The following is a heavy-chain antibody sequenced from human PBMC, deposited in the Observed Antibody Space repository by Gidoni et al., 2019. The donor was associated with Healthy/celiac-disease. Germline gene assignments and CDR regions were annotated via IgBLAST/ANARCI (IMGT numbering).Heavy chain of an antibody. CDR3: ASPPYYDFWSGKSPDAFDI. CDR2: ISGSGGST. Sequence: EVQLLESGGGLVQPGGSLRLSCAASGFTFSSYAMSWVRQAPGKGLEWVSAISGSGGSTYYADSVKGRFTISRDNSKNTLYLQMNSLRAEDTAVYYCASPPYYDFWSGKSPDAFDIWGQGTMVTVSS. CDR1: GFTFSSYA. V-gene: IGHV3-23*01. D-gene: IGHD3-3*01. J-gene: IGHJ3*02.